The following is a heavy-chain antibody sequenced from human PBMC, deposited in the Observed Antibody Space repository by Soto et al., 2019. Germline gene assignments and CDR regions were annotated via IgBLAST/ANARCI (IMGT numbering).Heavy chain of an antibody. CDR2: IKSKTDGGTT. CDR1: GFTFTNAW. CDR3: TTEQGYCSGGTCFYHFYGMDV. Sequence: GGSLRLSCAASGFTFTNAWMSWVRQAPGKGLEWVDRIKSKTDGGTTDYAAPVKGRFTISRDDSENTLYLQMNSLKTEDTAVYYCTTEQGYCSGGTCFYHFYGMDVWGQGTTVTVSS. J-gene: IGHJ6*02. D-gene: IGHD2-15*01. V-gene: IGHV3-15*01.